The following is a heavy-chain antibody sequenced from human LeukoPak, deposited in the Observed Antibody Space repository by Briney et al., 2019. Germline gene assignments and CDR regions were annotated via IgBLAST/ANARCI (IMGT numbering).Heavy chain of an antibody. Sequence: GESLKISCKGSGYSFTTYWISWVRQMSGKGLEWMGNIDPGDSYTNYSPSFQGHVTLYTDKCIATAYLQWSSLKASDTAIYYCVRRWRDGSLDYWGQGTLVTVSS. J-gene: IGHJ4*02. CDR3: VRRWRDGSLDY. CDR2: IDPGDSYT. V-gene: IGHV5-10-1*01. D-gene: IGHD5-24*01. CDR1: GYSFTTYW.